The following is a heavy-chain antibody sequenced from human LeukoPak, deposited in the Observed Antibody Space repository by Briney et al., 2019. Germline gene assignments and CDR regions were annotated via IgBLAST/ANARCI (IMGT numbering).Heavy chain of an antibody. CDR1: GGSISSGDYA. V-gene: IGHV4-31*11. CDR2: INYSGTR. CDR3: AKAAQVGTVVRR. Sequence: SQTLSLTCAVSGGSISSGDYAWSWIRQHPRKGLEWIGYINYSGTRHYNPSLQSRVTLSIDTSKTQFSLKVTTVTAADTAVYYCAKAAQVGTVVRRWGQGTLVTVAS. J-gene: IGHJ4*02. D-gene: IGHD1-26*01.